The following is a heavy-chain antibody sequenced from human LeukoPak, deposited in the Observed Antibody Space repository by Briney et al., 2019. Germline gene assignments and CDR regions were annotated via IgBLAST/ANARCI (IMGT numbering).Heavy chain of an antibody. CDR2: ISYDGSNK. D-gene: IGHD3-22*01. CDR3: ARVSFYYDSSGYYNPAAFDI. J-gene: IGHJ3*02. V-gene: IGHV3-30*01. Sequence: RGSLRLSCAASGFTFSSYAMHWVRQAPGKGLEWVAVISYDGSNKYYADSVKGRFTISRGNSKNTLYLQMNSLRAEDTAVYYCARVSFYYDSSGYYNPAAFDIWGQGTMVTVSS. CDR1: GFTFSSYA.